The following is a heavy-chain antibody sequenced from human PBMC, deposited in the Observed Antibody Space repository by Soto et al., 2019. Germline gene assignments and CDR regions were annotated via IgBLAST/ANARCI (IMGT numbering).Heavy chain of an antibody. CDR3: GRGGSDSPMAPGY. J-gene: IGHJ4*02. Sequence: GGSLRLSCAASGFTFSSYWMHWVRQAPGKGLVWVSRINSDGSSTSYADSVKGRFTISRDNAKNTLYLQMNSLRAEDTAVFYCGRGGSDSPMAPGYWGQGTLVTVSS. V-gene: IGHV3-74*01. D-gene: IGHD5-18*01. CDR2: INSDGSST. CDR1: GFTFSSYW.